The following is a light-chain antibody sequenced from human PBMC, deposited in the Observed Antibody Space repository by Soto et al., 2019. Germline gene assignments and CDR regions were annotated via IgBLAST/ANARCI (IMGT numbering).Light chain of an antibody. CDR3: QQYGSSLWT. CDR1: QSVSSSY. Sequence: EIVLTQSPGTLSLSPGERATLSCRASQSVSSSYLAWYQQKPGQAPRLLIYGASSRASGIPDRFSGSGSGTDFTLTISRREPEDFAVYYCQQYGSSLWTFGQGTTVEIK. CDR2: GAS. J-gene: IGKJ1*01. V-gene: IGKV3-20*01.